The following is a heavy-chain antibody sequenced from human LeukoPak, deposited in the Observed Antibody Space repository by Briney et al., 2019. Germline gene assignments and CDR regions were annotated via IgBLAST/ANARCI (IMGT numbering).Heavy chain of an antibody. J-gene: IGHJ3*02. CDR2: INPNSGGT. V-gene: IGHV1-2*02. D-gene: IGHD3-9*01. CDR3: ARSLTGGPYDAFDI. CDR1: GYTFTGYY. Sequence: GASVTVSCKASGYTFTGYYMHWVRQAPGQGLEWMGWINPNSGGTNYAQKFQGRVTMTRDTSISTAYMELSRLRSDDTAVYYCARSLTGGPYDAFDIWGQGTMVTVSS.